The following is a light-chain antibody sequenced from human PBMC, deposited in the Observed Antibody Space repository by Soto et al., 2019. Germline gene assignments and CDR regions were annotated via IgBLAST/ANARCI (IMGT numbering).Light chain of an antibody. V-gene: IGKV3-20*01. CDR2: GAS. CDR1: ESVSSSY. CDR3: QQYIRSPWT. J-gene: IGKJ1*01. Sequence: EIVLTQSPGTLSLSPGERATLSCRARESVSSSYLAWYQQKPGQAPRLLIYGASSRATAIPDRFSGSGSGTDFTLTISRLEPEDFAVYYCQQYIRSPWTFGQGTKVEIK.